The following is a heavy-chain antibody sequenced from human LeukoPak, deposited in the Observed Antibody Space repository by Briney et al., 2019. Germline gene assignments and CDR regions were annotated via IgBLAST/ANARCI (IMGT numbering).Heavy chain of an antibody. J-gene: IGHJ4*02. D-gene: IGHD3-3*01. Sequence: GGSLRLSCAASGFTFSSYGMHWVRHAPGKGLELVAVISYDGSNKYYADSVKGRFTISRDNSKNTLYLQMNSLRAEDTAVYYCAKDYDFWSGYSFDYWGQGTLVTVSS. CDR3: AKDYDFWSGYSFDY. V-gene: IGHV3-30*18. CDR2: ISYDGSNK. CDR1: GFTFSSYG.